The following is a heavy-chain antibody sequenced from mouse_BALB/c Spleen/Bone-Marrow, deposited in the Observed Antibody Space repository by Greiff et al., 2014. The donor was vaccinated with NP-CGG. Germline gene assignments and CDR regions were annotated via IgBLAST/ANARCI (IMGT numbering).Heavy chain of an antibody. D-gene: IGHD1-1*01. V-gene: IGHV1S130*01. CDR2: IHPNSGNT. Sequence: QVQLKQSGSVLVRPGASVKLSCKASGYTFTSSWMHWAKQRPGQGLEWIGEIHPNSGNTNYNEKFKGKATLTVDTSSSTAYVDLSSLTSEDSAVYYCANYYGSGSYWGQGTTLTVSS. CDR1: GYTFTSSW. CDR3: ANYYGSGSY. J-gene: IGHJ2*01.